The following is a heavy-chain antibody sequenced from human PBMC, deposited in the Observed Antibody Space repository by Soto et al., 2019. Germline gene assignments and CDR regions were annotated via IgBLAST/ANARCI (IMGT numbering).Heavy chain of an antibody. CDR1: GLTSSDSA. V-gene: IGHV3-23*01. CDR2: ISGAGDST. J-gene: IGHJ6*02. D-gene: IGHD6-6*01. CDR3: PKFLAAPSRKVTYGMAV. Sequence: EVQLLESGGGLVKPGGSLRLSCAASGLTSSDSAMSWVRQAPGKGLEWVSAISGAGDSTYYADSVKGRFTITRDNFKKNMYLQMDSLRVEATAVYYCPKFLAAPSRKVTYGMAVWGQGTTVIFSS.